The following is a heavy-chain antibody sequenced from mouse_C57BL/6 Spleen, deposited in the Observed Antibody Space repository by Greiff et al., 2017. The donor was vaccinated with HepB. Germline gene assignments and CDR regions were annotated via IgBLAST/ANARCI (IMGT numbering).Heavy chain of an antibody. CDR3: ARVDYGNSWFAD. J-gene: IGHJ3*01. CDR2: ISSGSSTI. V-gene: IGHV5-17*01. CDR1: GFTFSDYG. D-gene: IGHD2-1*01. Sequence: EVKLVESGGGLVKPGGSLKLSCAASGFTFSDYGMHWVRQAPETGLEWVAYISSGSSTIYYADTVKGRFTISRDNAKNTLFLQMTSLRSEDTAMYYCARVDYGNSWFADWGQGTLVTVSA.